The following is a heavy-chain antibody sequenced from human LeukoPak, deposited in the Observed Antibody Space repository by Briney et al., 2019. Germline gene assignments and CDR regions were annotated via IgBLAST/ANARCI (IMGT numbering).Heavy chain of an antibody. J-gene: IGHJ5*02. V-gene: IGHV4-39*01. CDR2: IYYSGST. Sequence: PSETLSLTCTVSGGSISSSSYYWGWIRQPPGKGLEWIGSIYYSGSTYYNPSLKSRVTISVDTSKNQFSLKLSSVTAADTAVYYCARNSVGAAGNNWFDPWGQGTLVTVSS. CDR1: GGSISSSSYY. CDR3: ARNSVGAAGNNWFDP. D-gene: IGHD6-13*01.